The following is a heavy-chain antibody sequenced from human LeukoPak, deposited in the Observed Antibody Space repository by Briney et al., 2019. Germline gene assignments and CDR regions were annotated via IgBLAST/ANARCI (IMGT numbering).Heavy chain of an antibody. D-gene: IGHD3-9*01. CDR1: GFTFSSYS. V-gene: IGHV3-48*04. J-gene: IGHJ3*02. CDR2: ISSSSSSI. Sequence: GGSLRLSCAASGFTFSSYSMNWVRQAPGKGLEWVSYISSSSSSIYYADSVKGRFTISRDNAKNSLYLQMNSLRAEDMAVYYCARALYYDILTGYPSGNAFDIWGQGTMVTVSS. CDR3: ARALYYDILTGYPSGNAFDI.